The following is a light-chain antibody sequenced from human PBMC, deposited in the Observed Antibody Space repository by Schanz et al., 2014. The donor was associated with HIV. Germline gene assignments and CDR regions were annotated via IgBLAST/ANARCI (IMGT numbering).Light chain of an antibody. J-gene: IGLJ3*02. V-gene: IGLV2-14*03. CDR1: SIDVGGYDY. CDR2: DVT. CDR3: TSYAGYGAPTLVV. Sequence: QSALTQPASLSGSPGQSITISCTGTSIDVGGYDYVSWYQQHPDKAPKLMIYDVTDRPSGVSHRFSGSKSGNTASLTISGLQAEDEADYYCTSYAGYGAPTLVVFGGGTKLTVL.